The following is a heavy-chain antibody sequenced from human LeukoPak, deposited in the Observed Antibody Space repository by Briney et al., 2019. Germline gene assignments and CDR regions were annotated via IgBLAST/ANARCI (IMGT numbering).Heavy chain of an antibody. CDR2: IIPIFGTA. Sequence: SVKVSCKASGGTFSSYAISWVRQAPGQGLEWMGGIIPIFGTANYAQKFQGRVTITADESTSTAYMELSSLRSEDTAVYYCASISITIFGVVISPGRYYYGMDVWGQGTTVTVSS. V-gene: IGHV1-69*13. CDR1: GGTFSSYA. CDR3: ASISITIFGVVISPGRYYYGMDV. D-gene: IGHD3-3*01. J-gene: IGHJ6*02.